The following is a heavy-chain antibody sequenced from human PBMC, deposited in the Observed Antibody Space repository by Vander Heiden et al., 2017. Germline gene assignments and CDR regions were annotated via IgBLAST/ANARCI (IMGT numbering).Heavy chain of an antibody. Sequence: QVQLVQSGAEVTKPGASVKVSCKASGYTFTGYYIHWVRQAPGQGLEWMGWINPNSGAANYAQKFLGRVAMTKDTSIGTDYMELSRLRSDDTAVYFCARDKHVVVMMTAFHFDYWGQGTLVTVSS. V-gene: IGHV1-2*02. CDR1: GYTFTGYY. CDR2: INPNSGAA. J-gene: IGHJ4*02. D-gene: IGHD2-21*01. CDR3: ARDKHVVVMMTAFHFDY.